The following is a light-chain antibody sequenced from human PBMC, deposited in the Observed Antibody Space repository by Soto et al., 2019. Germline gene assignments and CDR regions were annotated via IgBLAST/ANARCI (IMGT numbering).Light chain of an antibody. Sequence: DIQMTQSPSSLSASVGDRVTITCRASQGISNYLSWYQQKPGTVPKLLISAASTLQTGVPSRFSGSGSGTDFTLTISRLEPEDFAVYYCQQYGSSPITFGQGTRLQIK. CDR3: QQYGSSPIT. CDR2: AAS. V-gene: IGKV1-27*01. J-gene: IGKJ5*01. CDR1: QGISNY.